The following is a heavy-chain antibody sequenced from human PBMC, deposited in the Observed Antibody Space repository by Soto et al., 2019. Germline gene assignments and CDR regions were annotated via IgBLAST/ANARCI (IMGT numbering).Heavy chain of an antibody. J-gene: IGHJ4*02. Sequence: EVQLLESGGALVQPGGSLRLFCAASGFTFSNYGMTWVRLAPGKGLEWVSTVTVDGATYFGNTVKGRFTMSRDISKSTVYLQMDSLRAEDTAIYYYAITTSYNSRSTGWANRFDSWGQGTLVTVSS. CDR3: AITTSYNSRSTGWANRFDS. CDR1: GFTFSNYG. V-gene: IGHV3-23*01. CDR2: VTVDGAT. D-gene: IGHD1-20*01.